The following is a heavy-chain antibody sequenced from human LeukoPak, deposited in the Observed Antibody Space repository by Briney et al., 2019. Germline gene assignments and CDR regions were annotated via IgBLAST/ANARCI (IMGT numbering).Heavy chain of an antibody. CDR1: GGSISSGSYY. J-gene: IGHJ3*02. Sequence: SETLSLTCTVSGGSISSGSYYWSWIRQPAGKGPEWIGRIYTSGSTNYNPSLKSRVTISVDTSKNQFSLKLSSVTAADTAVYYCARDRNPNWGSSKAFDIWGQGTMVTVSS. CDR3: ARDRNPNWGSSKAFDI. V-gene: IGHV4-61*02. CDR2: IYTSGST. D-gene: IGHD7-27*01.